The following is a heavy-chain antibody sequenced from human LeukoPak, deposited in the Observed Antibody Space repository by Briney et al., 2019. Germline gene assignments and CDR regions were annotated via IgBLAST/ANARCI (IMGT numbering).Heavy chain of an antibody. V-gene: IGHV1-2*02. CDR1: GYTFTGYY. D-gene: IGHD6-19*01. CDR3: AKGRVVAGSKSLTYHWLDP. Sequence: ASVKISCKASGYTFTGYYIHWVRQAPGQGLEWVGWINPNSGGAKYAQKFQDRVTMTRDTSISTAYMGLSRLRSDDTAVYYCAKGRVVAGSKSLTYHWLDPWGQGTLVTVSS. CDR2: INPNSGGA. J-gene: IGHJ5*02.